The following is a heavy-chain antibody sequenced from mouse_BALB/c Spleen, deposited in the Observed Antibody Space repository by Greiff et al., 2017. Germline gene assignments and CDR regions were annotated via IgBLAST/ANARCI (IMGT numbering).Heavy chain of an antibody. J-gene: IGHJ4*01. CDR2: IDPANGNT. CDR3: ARRPWLPYYYAMDY. V-gene: IGHV14-3*02. Sequence: VQLQQSGAELVKPGASVKLSCTASGFNIKDTYMHWVKQRPEQGLEWIGRIDPANGNTKYDPKFQGKATITADTSSNTAYLQLSSLTSEDTAVYYCARRPWLPYYYAMDYWGQGTSVTVSS. CDR1: GFNIKDTY. D-gene: IGHD2-2*01.